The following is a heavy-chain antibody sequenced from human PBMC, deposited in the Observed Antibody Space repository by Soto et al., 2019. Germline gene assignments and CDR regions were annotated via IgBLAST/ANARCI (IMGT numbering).Heavy chain of an antibody. V-gene: IGHV3-30*18. J-gene: IGHJ4*02. CDR1: GFTFSDYA. D-gene: IGHD6-19*01. Sequence: VQLVESGGGVVQPGRSLRLSCAASGFTFSDYAMHWVRQAPGKGLEWVAVVSHVGRNTHYADSVKGRLTSSRDSSKNTVSLEMTSLRAEDTAVYYCAKGGRQWLVTSDFNYWGQGALVTVSS. CDR2: VSHVGRNT. CDR3: AKGGRQWLVTSDFNY.